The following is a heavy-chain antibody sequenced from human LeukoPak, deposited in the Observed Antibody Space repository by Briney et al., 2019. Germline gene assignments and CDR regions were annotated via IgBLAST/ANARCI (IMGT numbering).Heavy chain of an antibody. CDR2: ISWNSGSI. J-gene: IGHJ4*02. V-gene: IGHV3-9*01. CDR3: AKDSRMITFGGVIVRAFY. D-gene: IGHD3-16*02. CDR1: GFTFDDYA. Sequence: GGSLRLSCAASGFTFDDYAMHWVRQAPGKGLEWVSGISWNSGSIGYADSVKGRFTISRDNAKNSLYLQMNILRAEDTALYYCAKDSRMITFGGVIVRAFYWGQGTLVTVSS.